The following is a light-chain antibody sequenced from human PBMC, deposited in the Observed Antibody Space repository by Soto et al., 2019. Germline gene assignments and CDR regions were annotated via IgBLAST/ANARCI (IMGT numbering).Light chain of an antibody. V-gene: IGKV3-11*01. CDR1: QSVRNY. J-gene: IGKJ4*02. CDR3: HQRSDWPLT. CDR2: DAS. Sequence: EIVLTQSPATLSLSPGERATLSCRASQSVRNYLAWYQQKPGQAPRLLIYDASNRATGIPDKFSGSGSGTDFTLTINSLEHEDFAVYYCHQRSDWPLTFGGGPKVEIK.